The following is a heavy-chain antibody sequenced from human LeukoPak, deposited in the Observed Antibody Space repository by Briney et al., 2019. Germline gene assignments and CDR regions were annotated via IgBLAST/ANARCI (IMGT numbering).Heavy chain of an antibody. J-gene: IGHJ4*02. Sequence: PGRSLRLSCAASGFTFSSYGMHWVRQAPGKGLEWVAVISYDGSDKYYADSVKGRFTISRDNSKNTLHLQMNSLRGEDTAVYYCSRGYTYGDYWGQGTLVTVSS. CDR1: GFTFSSYG. D-gene: IGHD5-18*01. CDR2: ISYDGSDK. V-gene: IGHV3-30*03. CDR3: SRGYTYGDY.